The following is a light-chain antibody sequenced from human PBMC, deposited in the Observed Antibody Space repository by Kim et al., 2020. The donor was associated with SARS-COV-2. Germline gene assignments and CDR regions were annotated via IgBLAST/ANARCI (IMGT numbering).Light chain of an antibody. Sequence: ALGQAVKITCQGNRLRSYFASWYQQKHGQAHILVMYGRNIRPSDIPDRFSGSRLGNTASLTITGAQAEDEADYYCNSRDSSGRHGVFGGGTQLTVL. V-gene: IGLV3-19*01. CDR2: GRN. J-gene: IGLJ3*02. CDR3: NSRDSSGRHGV. CDR1: RLRSYF.